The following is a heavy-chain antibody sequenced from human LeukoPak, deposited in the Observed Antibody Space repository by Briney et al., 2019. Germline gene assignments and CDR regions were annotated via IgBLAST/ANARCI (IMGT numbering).Heavy chain of an antibody. CDR1: GFTFSDLY. D-gene: IGHD3-16*01. CDR3: TRDPRLSDY. J-gene: IGHJ4*02. CDR2: ISQTSTDI. Sequence: PGGSLRLSCAASGFTFSDLYMTWIRQAPGKGLEWISYISQTSTDIRYADSVKGRFTISRDNAKNSLYLQMDSLRAEDTAVYYCTRDPRLSDYWGQGTQVTVSS. V-gene: IGHV3-11*05.